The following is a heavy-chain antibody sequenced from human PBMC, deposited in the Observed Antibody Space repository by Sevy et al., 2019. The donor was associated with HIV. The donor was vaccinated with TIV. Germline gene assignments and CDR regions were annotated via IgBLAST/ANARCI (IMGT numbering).Heavy chain of an antibody. J-gene: IGHJ4*02. Sequence: GGSLRLSCTASGFTFGDYAMNWFRQAPGKGLEWVGFIRSKAYGGTTEYAASVKGRFTISRDDSKSMAYLQMNSLKAEDTAVYYCSRGRGYSYGYVDYWGQGTLVTVSS. D-gene: IGHD5-18*01. V-gene: IGHV3-49*03. CDR2: IRSKAYGGTT. CDR3: SRGRGYSYGYVDY. CDR1: GFTFGDYA.